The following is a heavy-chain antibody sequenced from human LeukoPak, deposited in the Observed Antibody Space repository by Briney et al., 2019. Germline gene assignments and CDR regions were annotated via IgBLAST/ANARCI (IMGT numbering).Heavy chain of an antibody. J-gene: IGHJ4*02. CDR1: GFTFSSYA. CDR2: ISGSGGST. Sequence: GGSLRRSCAASGFTFSSYAMSWVRQAPGKGLEWVSAISGSGGSTYYADSVKGRFTISRDNSKNTLYLQMNSLRAEDTAVYYCAKASAMIVVVSKHFDYWGQGTLVTVSS. D-gene: IGHD3-22*01. V-gene: IGHV3-23*01. CDR3: AKASAMIVVVSKHFDY.